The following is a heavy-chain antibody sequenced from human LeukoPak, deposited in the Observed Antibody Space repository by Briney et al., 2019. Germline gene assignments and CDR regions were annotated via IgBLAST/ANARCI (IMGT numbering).Heavy chain of an antibody. Sequence: SETLSLTCTVSGGSISSYYWSWIRQPPGKGLEWIGYIYYSGSTNYNPSLKSRVTISVDTSKNQFSLKLSSVTAADTAVYYCARQTTYYDILTGVISYYCYGMDVWGQGTTVTVSS. CDR3: ARQTTYYDILTGVISYYCYGMDV. CDR2: IYYSGST. V-gene: IGHV4-59*08. J-gene: IGHJ6*02. D-gene: IGHD3-9*01. CDR1: GGSISSYY.